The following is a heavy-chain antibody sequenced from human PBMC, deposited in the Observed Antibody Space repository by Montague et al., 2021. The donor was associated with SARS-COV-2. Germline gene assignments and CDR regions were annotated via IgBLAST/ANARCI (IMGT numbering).Heavy chain of an antibody. V-gene: IGHV3-49*04. Sequence: SLRLSCAASGFTFGGDATTWVRQAPGKGLEWLGLIRDTSYGGAAEYAASVRGRFTFSRDNSKSIAYLQMDSLKTEDTAAYYCGRLLVNTAAVIHYYYGVDVWGRGTTVIVSS. CDR3: GRLLVNTAAVIHYYYGVDV. CDR1: GFTFGGDA. J-gene: IGHJ6*02. D-gene: IGHD5-18*01. CDR2: IRDTSYGGAA.